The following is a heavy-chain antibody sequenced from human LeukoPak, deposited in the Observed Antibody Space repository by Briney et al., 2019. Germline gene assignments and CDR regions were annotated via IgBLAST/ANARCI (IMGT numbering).Heavy chain of an antibody. D-gene: IGHD4-11*01. J-gene: IGHJ5*02. CDR2: IRSKVYGGTA. V-gene: IGHV3-49*03. CDR3: ASGGNDYNNYKYPP. CDR1: GIVYGVLA. Sequence: GGSLTHPRLVWGIVYGVLAMTGLRHAPQRGREWVGCIRSKVYGGTAEYAAFVKGRFSISRDDSKRIAYLQMNSLKTEDTAFYFCASGGNDYNNYKYPPWGQGTLVTVSS.